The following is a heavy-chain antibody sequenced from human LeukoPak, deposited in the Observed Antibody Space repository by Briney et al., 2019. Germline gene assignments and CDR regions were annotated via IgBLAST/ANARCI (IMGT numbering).Heavy chain of an antibody. CDR3: ARNTGYSSGWYYYYYMDV. Sequence: ASVKVSCKASGYTFTSYDINWVRQATGQGLEWMGWMNPNSGNTGYAQKFQGRVTIIRNTSISTAYMELSSLRSEDTAVYYCARNTGYSSGWYYYYYMDVWGKGTTVTISS. CDR1: GYTFTSYD. D-gene: IGHD6-19*01. J-gene: IGHJ6*03. V-gene: IGHV1-8*03. CDR2: MNPNSGNT.